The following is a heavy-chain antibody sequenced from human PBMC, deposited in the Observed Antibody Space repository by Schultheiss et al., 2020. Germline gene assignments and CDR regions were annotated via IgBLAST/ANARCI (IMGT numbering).Heavy chain of an antibody. CDR1: GGSISSGGYY. Sequence: SETLSLTCTVSGGSISSGGYYWSWIRQHPGKGLEWIGEINHSGSTNYNPSLKSRVTISVDTSKNQFSLKLSSVTAADTAVYYCASIMRWGYYYGMDVWGQGTTVTVSS. J-gene: IGHJ6*02. V-gene: IGHV4-30-4*08. D-gene: IGHD3-16*01. CDR3: ASIMRWGYYYGMDV. CDR2: INHSGST.